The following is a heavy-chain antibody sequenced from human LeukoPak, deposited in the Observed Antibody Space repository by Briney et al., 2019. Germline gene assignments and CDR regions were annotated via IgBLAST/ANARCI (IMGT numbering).Heavy chain of an antibody. CDR1: GGSVSSGSYY. Sequence: SETLSLTCTVSGGSVSSGSYYWSWIRQPPGKGLEWIGYIYYSGSTNYNPSLKSRVTISVDTSKNQFSLKLSSVTAADTAVYYCARGSRNIVVVPAVSGGWFDPWGQGTLVTVSS. CDR2: IYYSGST. J-gene: IGHJ5*02. D-gene: IGHD2-2*01. CDR3: ARGSRNIVVVPAVSGGWFDP. V-gene: IGHV4-61*01.